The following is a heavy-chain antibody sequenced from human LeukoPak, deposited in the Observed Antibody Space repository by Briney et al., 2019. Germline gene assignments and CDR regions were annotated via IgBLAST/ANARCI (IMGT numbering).Heavy chain of an antibody. J-gene: IGHJ4*02. V-gene: IGHV3-30*18. CDR3: AKDLPNFDY. CDR1: GFTFSSYG. D-gene: IGHD2-2*01. CDR2: ISYDGSNK. Sequence: GGSLRLSCAASGFTFSSYGMHWVRQAPGKELEWVAVISYDGSNKYYADSVKGRFTISRDNSKNTLYLQMNSLRAEDTAVYYCAKDLPNFDYWGQGTLVTVSS.